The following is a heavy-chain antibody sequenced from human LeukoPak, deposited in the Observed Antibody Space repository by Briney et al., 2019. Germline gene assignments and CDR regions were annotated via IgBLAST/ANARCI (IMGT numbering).Heavy chain of an antibody. Sequence: ASVKVSCKASGYTFTGYYMHWVRQAPGQGLEWMGWINPNSGGTNYAQKFQGRVTMTRDTSISTAYMELSRLRSDDTAVYYCARSPLWFGESYSDYWGQGTRVTVSS. CDR1: GYTFTGYY. CDR3: ARSPLWFGESYSDY. V-gene: IGHV1-2*02. D-gene: IGHD3-10*01. CDR2: INPNSGGT. J-gene: IGHJ4*02.